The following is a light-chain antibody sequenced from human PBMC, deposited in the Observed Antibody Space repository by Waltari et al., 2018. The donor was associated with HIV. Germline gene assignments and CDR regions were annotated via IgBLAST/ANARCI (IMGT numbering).Light chain of an antibody. Sequence: EIVLTQSPGTLSLSPGERATLSCRASQSVHTSLGWYQQKPGQPPRLLMYDVSKRAAGIPAMFSGSGPGTDFSLTINNLKPDDSAVYYCQHRVSWPATFGGGTKVQIK. V-gene: IGKV3-11*01. J-gene: IGKJ4*01. CDR1: QSVHTS. CDR2: DVS. CDR3: QHRVSWPAT.